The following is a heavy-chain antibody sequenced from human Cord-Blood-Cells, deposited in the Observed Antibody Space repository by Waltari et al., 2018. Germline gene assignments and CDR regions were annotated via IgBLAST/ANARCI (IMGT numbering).Heavy chain of an antibody. Sequence: EVQLVESGGGLVQTGGSLRLSCAASGCNFRSYEMHWARQAPGKGLEWFSYISSSGSTIYYADSVKGRFTISRDNAKNSLYLQMNSLRAEDTAVYYCARVSHSSSSGFDYWGQGTLVTVSS. J-gene: IGHJ4*02. CDR3: ARVSHSSSSGFDY. V-gene: IGHV3-48*03. CDR1: GCNFRSYE. D-gene: IGHD6-6*01. CDR2: ISSSGSTI.